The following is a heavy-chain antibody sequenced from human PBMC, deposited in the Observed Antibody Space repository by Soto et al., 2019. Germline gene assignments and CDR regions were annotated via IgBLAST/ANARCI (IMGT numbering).Heavy chain of an antibody. J-gene: IGHJ4*02. CDR2: ISGSAGST. V-gene: IGHV3-23*01. Sequence: GGSLRLSCAASGFTFSSYAMSWVRQAPGKGLEWVSAISGSAGSTYYADSVKGRFTISRDNSKNTLYLQMNSLRAEDTAVYYCAKDLIRDPRGDPGYWGQGTLVTVSS. CDR1: GFTFSSYA. D-gene: IGHD2-21*02. CDR3: AKDLIRDPRGDPGY.